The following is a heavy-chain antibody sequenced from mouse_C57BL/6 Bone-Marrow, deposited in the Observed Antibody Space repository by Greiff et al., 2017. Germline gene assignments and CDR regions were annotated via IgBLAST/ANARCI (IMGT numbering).Heavy chain of an antibody. Sequence: VQVVESGAELARPGASVKMSCKASGYTFTSYTMHWVKQRPGQGLEWIGYINPSSGYTKYNQKFKDKATLTADKSSSTAYMQLSSLTSEDSAVYYCARWLPIAYWGQGTLVTVSA. J-gene: IGHJ3*01. D-gene: IGHD2-2*01. CDR3: ARWLPIAY. CDR1: GYTFTSYT. CDR2: INPSSGYT. V-gene: IGHV1-4*01.